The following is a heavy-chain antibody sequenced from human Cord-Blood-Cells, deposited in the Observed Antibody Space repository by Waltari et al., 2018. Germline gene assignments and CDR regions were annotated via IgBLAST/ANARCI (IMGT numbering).Heavy chain of an antibody. Sequence: EVQLVQSGAEVKKPGESLTISCKGSGYSFTSYWIGWVRPLPGKGLEWMGIIYPGDSDTRYSPSFQGQVTISADKSISTAYLQWSSLKASDTAMYYCARRGGSSSYYYYMDVWGKGTTVTVSS. CDR2: IYPGDSDT. V-gene: IGHV5-51*01. D-gene: IGHD2-15*01. CDR1: GYSFTSYW. CDR3: ARRGGSSSYYYYMDV. J-gene: IGHJ6*03.